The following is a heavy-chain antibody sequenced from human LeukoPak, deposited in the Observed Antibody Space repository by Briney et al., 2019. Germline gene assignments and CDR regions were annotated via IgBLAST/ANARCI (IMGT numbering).Heavy chain of an antibody. CDR3: AKEHGGSSWYEDAFDI. D-gene: IGHD6-13*01. J-gene: IGHJ3*02. CDR1: GFTVSSNY. V-gene: IGHV3-53*01. Sequence: GGSLRLSCAASGFTVSSNYMSWVRQAPGKGLEWVSVIYSGGSTYYADSVKGRFTISRDNSKNTLYLQMNSLRAEDTAVYYCAKEHGGSSWYEDAFDIWGQGTMVTVSS. CDR2: IYSGGST.